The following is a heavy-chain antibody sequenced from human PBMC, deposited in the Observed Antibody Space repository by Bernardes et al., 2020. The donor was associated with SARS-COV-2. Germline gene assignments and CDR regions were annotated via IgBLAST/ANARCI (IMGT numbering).Heavy chain of an antibody. J-gene: IGHJ6*02. CDR2: ISGSGGST. V-gene: IGHV3-23*01. D-gene: IGHD5-12*01. CDR3: AKATIEYYYYYYGMDV. Sequence: GGSLSLSRAAAGFTVSRYAMSWVRPAPGKGLEWVSAISGSGGSTYYADSVKGRFTISRDNSKNTLYLQMNSLRAEDTAVYYCAKATIEYYYYYYGMDVWGQGTTVTVSS. CDR1: GFTVSRYA.